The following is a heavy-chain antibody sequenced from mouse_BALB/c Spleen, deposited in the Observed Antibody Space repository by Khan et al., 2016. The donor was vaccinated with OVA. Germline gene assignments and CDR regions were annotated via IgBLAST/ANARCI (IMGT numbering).Heavy chain of an antibody. CDR1: GYTFTDYA. CDR2: ISTYSGST. CDR3: ARPAYDGYYDY. Sequence: QVQLQQSGPELVRPGVSVKISCKGSGYTFTDYAMYWVKQSHAKSLEWIGLISTYSGSTNYNQKFKGKVTMTVDKSSSAAHMELARLTSEDSAIYYCARPAYDGYYDYWGQGTALTVSS. D-gene: IGHD2-3*01. J-gene: IGHJ2*01. V-gene: IGHV1S137*01.